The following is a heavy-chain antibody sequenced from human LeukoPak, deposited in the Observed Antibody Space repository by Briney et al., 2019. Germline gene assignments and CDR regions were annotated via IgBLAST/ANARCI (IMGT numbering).Heavy chain of an antibody. V-gene: IGHV4-4*07. J-gene: IGHJ3*02. CDR2: IYTSGST. D-gene: IGHD3-10*01. Sequence: SETLSLTCTVSGGSISSYYWSWIRQPAGKGLEWIGRIYTSGSTNYNPSLKSRVTMSVDTSKNQFSLKLSSVTAADTAVYYCARVVPQGLWFGELLDAFDIWGQGTMVTVSS. CDR3: ARVVPQGLWFGELLDAFDI. CDR1: GGSISSYY.